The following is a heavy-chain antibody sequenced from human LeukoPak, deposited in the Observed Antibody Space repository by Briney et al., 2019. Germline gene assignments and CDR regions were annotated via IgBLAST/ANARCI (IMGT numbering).Heavy chain of an antibody. J-gene: IGHJ4*02. CDR2: IYHSGST. CDR3: ARVRDYGSGTYFDY. Sequence: SETLSLTCTVSGYSISSGYYWGWIRQPPGKGLEWIGSIYHSGSTYYNPSLKSRVTISVDTSKNQFSLKLSSVTAADTAVYYCARVRDYGSGTYFDYWGQGTLVTVSS. D-gene: IGHD3-10*01. V-gene: IGHV4-38-2*02. CDR1: GYSISSGYY.